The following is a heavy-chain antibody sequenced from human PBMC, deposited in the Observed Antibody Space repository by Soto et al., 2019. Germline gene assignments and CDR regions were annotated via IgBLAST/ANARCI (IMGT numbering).Heavy chain of an antibody. J-gene: IGHJ6*02. D-gene: IGHD2-15*01. CDR2: IIPIFGTA. CDR3: ASPGVVVVAATRPYYYGMDV. CDR1: GGTFSSYA. V-gene: IGHV1-69*01. Sequence: QVQLVQSGAEVTKPGSSVKVSCKASGGTFSSYAISWVRQAPGQGLEWMGGIIPIFGTANYAQKFQGRVTITADEYTSTAYMELSSLRSEDTDVYYCASPGVVVVAATRPYYYGMDVWGQGTTGTVS.